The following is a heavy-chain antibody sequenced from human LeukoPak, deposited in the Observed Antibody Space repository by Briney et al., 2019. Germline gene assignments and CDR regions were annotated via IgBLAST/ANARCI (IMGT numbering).Heavy chain of an antibody. Sequence: SQTLSLTCTVSGGSISSGDYYWSWIRQPPGKGLEWNGYIYYSGSTYCNPSLKSRVTISVDTSKNQFSLKLSSVTAADTAVYYCARGTVPAPLDYWGQGTLVTVSS. J-gene: IGHJ4*02. CDR1: GGSISSGDYY. D-gene: IGHD2-2*01. V-gene: IGHV4-30-4*01. CDR3: ARGTVPAPLDY. CDR2: IYYSGST.